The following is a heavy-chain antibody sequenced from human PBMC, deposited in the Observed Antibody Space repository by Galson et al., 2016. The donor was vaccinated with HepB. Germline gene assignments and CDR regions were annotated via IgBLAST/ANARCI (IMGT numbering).Heavy chain of an antibody. CDR2: IYTSGST. D-gene: IGHD2-15*01. Sequence: TLSLTCTVSGGSISSGSYSWNWIRQPAGKGLEWIGRIYTSGSTNYTPSLKSRVTISVDTSKNQFSLKLNSVTAADTAVYYCASSHCSGGSCYPRYLALWGRGTLVTVSS. V-gene: IGHV4-61*02. CDR3: ASSHCSGGSCYPRYLAL. CDR1: GGSISSGSYS. J-gene: IGHJ2*01.